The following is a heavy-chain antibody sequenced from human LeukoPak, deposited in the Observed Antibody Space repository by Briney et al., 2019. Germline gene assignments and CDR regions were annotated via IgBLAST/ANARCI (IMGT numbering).Heavy chain of an antibody. CDR3: ARGLELGYCSGASCYIWFDP. V-gene: IGHV4-39*01. D-gene: IGHD2-2*02. Sequence: SETLSLTCTVSGGSISSSSYYWGWIRQPPGKGLEWIGSIYYSGSTYYNPSLKSRVTISVDTSKNQFSLNLSSVTAADTVVYYCARGLELGYCSGASCYIWFDPWGQGTLVTVSS. J-gene: IGHJ5*02. CDR1: GGSISSSSYY. CDR2: IYYSGST.